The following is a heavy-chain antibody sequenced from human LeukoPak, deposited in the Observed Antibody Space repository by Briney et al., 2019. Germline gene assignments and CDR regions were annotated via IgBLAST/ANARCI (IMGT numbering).Heavy chain of an antibody. CDR1: RFTFSNYA. CDR2: ISYDGSNK. Sequence: GGSLRLSCGASRFTFSNYAMHWVRQAPGKGLEWVAVISYDGSNKYYADSVKGRFTFSRDNSKNTLYLQMNSLRAEDTAVYYCARGAKLVRGPIDYWGQGTLVTVSS. J-gene: IGHJ4*02. D-gene: IGHD3-10*01. CDR3: ARGAKLVRGPIDY. V-gene: IGHV3-30-3*01.